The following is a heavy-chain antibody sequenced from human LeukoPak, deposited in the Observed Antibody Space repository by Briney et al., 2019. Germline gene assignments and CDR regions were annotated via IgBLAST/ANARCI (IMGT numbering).Heavy chain of an antibody. CDR2: IYHSGST. J-gene: IGHJ5*02. CDR3: ARLGTYCSSTSCPNWFDP. CDR1: GYSISSGYY. V-gene: IGHV4-38-2*01. Sequence: SETLSLTCAVSGYSISSGYYWGWIRQPPGKGLEWIGSIYHSGSTYYNPSLKSRVTISVDTSKNQFSLELGSVTAADTAVYYCARLGTYCSSTSCPNWFDPWGQGTLVTVSS. D-gene: IGHD2-2*01.